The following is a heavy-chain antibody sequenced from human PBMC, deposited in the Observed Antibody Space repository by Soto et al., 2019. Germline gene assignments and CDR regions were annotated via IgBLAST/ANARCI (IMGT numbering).Heavy chain of an antibody. CDR1: GYTITSYG. V-gene: IGHV1-18*01. J-gene: IGHJ4*02. D-gene: IGHD6-19*01. Sequence: QVQLVQSGGEVKEPGASVKVSCKASGYTITSYGFSWVRQAPGQGLEWMGWISGYSGDTKYSQKFQGRVTMTTDTSTSPAHMDLRSLTSDDTAVYYCARDNGQWMVEPWGQGTLVTVSS. CDR3: ARDNGQWMVEP. CDR2: ISGYSGDT.